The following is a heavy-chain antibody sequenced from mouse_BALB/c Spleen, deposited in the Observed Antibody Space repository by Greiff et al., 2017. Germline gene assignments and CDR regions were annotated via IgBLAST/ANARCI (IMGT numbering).Heavy chain of an antibody. V-gene: IGHV1S22*01. CDR2: IYPGSGNT. Sequence: LQQPGSELVRPGASVKLSCKASGYTFTRYWMHWLKQRHGQGLEWIGNIYPGSGNTNYDENFKSKGTLTVDTSSSTAYMHLSSLTSEDSAVYYCTSGEAYFDYWGQGTTLTVSS. J-gene: IGHJ2*01. CDR1: GYTFTRYW. CDR3: TSGEAYFDY.